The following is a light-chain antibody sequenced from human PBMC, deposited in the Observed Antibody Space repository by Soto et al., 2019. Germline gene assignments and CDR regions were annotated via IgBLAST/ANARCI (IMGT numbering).Light chain of an antibody. Sequence: VVMTQSPGTLSVTPGERATLSCRASQSIGTNLGWYQQKPGQAPRLLIYDASIRDTGITARFSGSGSGTEFTLTISGPQSEAFAVYYCQHYDRWPPTFGRGTKVEIK. J-gene: IGKJ1*01. CDR2: DAS. V-gene: IGKV3-15*01. CDR3: QHYDRWPPT. CDR1: QSIGTN.